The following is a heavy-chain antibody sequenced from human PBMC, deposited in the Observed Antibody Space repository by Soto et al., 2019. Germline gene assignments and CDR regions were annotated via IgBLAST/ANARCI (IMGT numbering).Heavy chain of an antibody. CDR2: IWYDGSNK. J-gene: IGHJ6*01. V-gene: IGHV3-33*08. CDR1: GFTFNTYG. Sequence: QVQLVESGGGVVQPGGSLRLSCTTSGFTFNTYGMHWVRQAPGKGLEWVAIIWYDGSNKYYADSVKGRFTISRDNSKNTLYLQMNGLRAEDTALYYCARADCAGAYCYSWPFNYGVDVW. CDR3: ARADCAGAYCYSWPFNYGVDV. D-gene: IGHD2-15*01.